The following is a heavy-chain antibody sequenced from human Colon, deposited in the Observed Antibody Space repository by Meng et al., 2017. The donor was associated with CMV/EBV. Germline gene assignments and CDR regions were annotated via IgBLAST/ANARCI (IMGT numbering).Heavy chain of an antibody. Sequence: ITLNDSGPTLLKPTQTLSLTCTFSGFSLRTPEVGVHWIRQPPGKALEWLALIYWDDDNQFRPSLKNRITITKDTSKNQVVLTMTNMDPVDTATYYCAHGRGWLTDYWGQGTLVTVSS. CDR3: AHGRGWLTDY. D-gene: IGHD6-19*01. CDR2: IYWDDDN. V-gene: IGHV2-5*02. J-gene: IGHJ4*02. CDR1: GFSLRTPEVG.